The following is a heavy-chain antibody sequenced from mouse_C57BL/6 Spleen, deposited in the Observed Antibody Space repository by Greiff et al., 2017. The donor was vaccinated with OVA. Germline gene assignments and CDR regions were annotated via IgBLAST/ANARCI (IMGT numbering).Heavy chain of an antibody. CDR3: ARLTTVVAPYAMDY. J-gene: IGHJ4*01. CDR2: IDPNSGGT. CDR1: GYTFTSYW. V-gene: IGHV1-72*01. Sequence: QVQLQQPGAELVKPGASVKLSCKASGYTFTSYWMHWVKQRPGRGLEWIGRIDPNSGGTKYNEKFKSKATLTVDKPSSTAYMQLSSLTSEGSAVYYCARLTTVVAPYAMDYWGQGTSVTVSS. D-gene: IGHD1-1*01.